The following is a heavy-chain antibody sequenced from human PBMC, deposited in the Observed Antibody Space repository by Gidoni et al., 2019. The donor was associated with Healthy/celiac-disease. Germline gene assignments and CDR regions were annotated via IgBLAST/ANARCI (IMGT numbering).Heavy chain of an antibody. CDR1: AYSFTSYW. J-gene: IGHJ6*02. Sequence: EVQLVQSGAEVKQPGESIQLPCKGSAYSFTSYWIGWVRQMPGNGLEWMGIIYPVASDTRDSPSFQGQVTISADKSISTAYLQWSSLNASDTAMYYCATPIHGRGGMDVWGQGTTVTVSS. CDR3: ATPIHGRGGMDV. D-gene: IGHD1-26*01. V-gene: IGHV5-51*01. CDR2: IYPVASDT.